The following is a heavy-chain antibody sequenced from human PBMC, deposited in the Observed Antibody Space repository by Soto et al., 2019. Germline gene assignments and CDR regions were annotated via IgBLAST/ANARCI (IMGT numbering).Heavy chain of an antibody. CDR3: TGTWGRVATNAEATRTYDY. V-gene: IGHV3-73*01. Sequence: EVQLVESGGGLVQPGGSLKLSCAASGFSFSGSAMHWVRQASGKGLEWVGRVRSKVNNYATSYAASVKGRFPISRDDSKNTAYLQMNSLTTEDTALYYCTGTWGRVATNAEATRTYDYWGQGTLVTVSS. CDR1: GFSFSGSA. D-gene: IGHD5-12*01. CDR2: VRSKVNNYAT. J-gene: IGHJ4*02.